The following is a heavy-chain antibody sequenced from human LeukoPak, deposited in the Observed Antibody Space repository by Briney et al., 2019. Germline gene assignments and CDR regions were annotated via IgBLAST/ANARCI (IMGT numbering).Heavy chain of an antibody. J-gene: IGHJ3*02. D-gene: IGHD3-10*01. CDR1: GFTFSSYW. Sequence: GGSLRLSCAASGFTFSSYWMSWVRQAPGKGLEWVANIKQDGSEKYYVDSVKGRFTISRDNAKNSLYLQMNSLRAEDTAVYYRARDGTRFGDAFDIWGQGTMVTVSS. CDR2: IKQDGSEK. V-gene: IGHV3-7*01. CDR3: ARDGTRFGDAFDI.